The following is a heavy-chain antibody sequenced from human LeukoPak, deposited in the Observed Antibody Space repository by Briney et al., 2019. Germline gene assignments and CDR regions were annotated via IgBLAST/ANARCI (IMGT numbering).Heavy chain of an antibody. D-gene: IGHD3-3*01. CDR2: ISSSSSYI. V-gene: IGHV3-21*01. CDR1: GFTFSSYS. CDR3: ARDKNTIFGVVKGDYGGYYFDY. J-gene: IGHJ4*02. Sequence: PGGSLRLSCAASGFTFSSYSMNWVRQAPGKGLEWVSSISSSSSYIYYADSVKGRFTISRDNAKNSLYLQMNSLRAEDTAVYYCARDKNTIFGVVKGDYGGYYFDYWGQGTLVTVSS.